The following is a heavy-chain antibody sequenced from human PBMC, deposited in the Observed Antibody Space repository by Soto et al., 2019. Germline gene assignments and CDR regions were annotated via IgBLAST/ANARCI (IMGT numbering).Heavy chain of an antibody. CDR2: IYHSGST. Sequence: SETLSLTCAVSGGSISSGGYSWSWIRQPPGKGLEWIGYIYHSGSTYYNPSLKSRVSISVDTSKNQFSLKLSSVTAADTAVYYCAKLSDFWSGYYYGWFDPWGQGTLVTVSS. J-gene: IGHJ5*02. D-gene: IGHD3-3*01. CDR1: GGSISSGGYS. CDR3: AKLSDFWSGYYYGWFDP. V-gene: IGHV4-30-2*01.